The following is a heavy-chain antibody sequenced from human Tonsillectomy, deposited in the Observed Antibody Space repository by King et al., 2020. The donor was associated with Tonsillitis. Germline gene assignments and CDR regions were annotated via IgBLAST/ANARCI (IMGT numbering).Heavy chain of an antibody. CDR2: IIPIFGTA. V-gene: IGHV1-69*01. CDR3: ARDGSGSYFGDYMDV. J-gene: IGHJ6*03. CDR1: VATFSSDA. D-gene: IGHD1-26*01. Sequence: QLVQSGAEVKKPGSSVNVSCKASVATFSSDAISWVRQAPGQGLDWMGGIIPIFGTANYAQKFQGRGTITADESTSTAYMGLNSLGSEDTAVYYCARDGSGSYFGDYMDVWGKGTTVTVSS.